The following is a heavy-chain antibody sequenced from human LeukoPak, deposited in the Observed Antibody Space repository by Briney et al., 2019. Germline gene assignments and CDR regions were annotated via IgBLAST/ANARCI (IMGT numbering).Heavy chain of an antibody. V-gene: IGHV4-4*07. Sequence: SETLSLTCTVSGGSISSYYWSWIRQPAGKGLEWIGRIYTSGSTNYNPSLKSRVTMSVDTSKNQFSLKLSSVTAADTAVYYCARDRLTHGGLNLGIDYWGQGTLVTVSS. CDR3: ARDRLTHGGLNLGIDY. D-gene: IGHD4-23*01. CDR2: IYTSGST. CDR1: GGSISSYY. J-gene: IGHJ4*02.